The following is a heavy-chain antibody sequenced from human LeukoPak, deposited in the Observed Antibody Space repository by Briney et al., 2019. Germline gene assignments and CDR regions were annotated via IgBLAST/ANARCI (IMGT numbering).Heavy chain of an antibody. CDR1: GGSISSGDYY. CDR3: ARSDLYSNPHFDY. CDR2: IYYSGST. V-gene: IGHV4-30-4*08. Sequence: SQTLSLTCTVSGGSISSGDYYGSWIRQPPGKGLEWIGYIYYSGSTYYNPSLKSRVTISVDTSKNQFSLKLSSVTAADTALYYCARSDLYSNPHFDYWGQGTLVTVSS. J-gene: IGHJ4*02. D-gene: IGHD4-11*01.